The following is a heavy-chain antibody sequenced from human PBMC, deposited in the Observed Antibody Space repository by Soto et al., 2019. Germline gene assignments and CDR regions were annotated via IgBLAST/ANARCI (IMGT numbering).Heavy chain of an antibody. CDR2: IWYDGSNK. V-gene: IGHV3-33*01. CDR1: GFTFSSYG. Sequence: HPGGSLRLSCAASGFTFSSYGMHWVRQAPGKGLEWVAVIWYDGSNKYYADSVKGRFTISRDNSKNTLYLQMNSLRAEDTAVYYCARGDYYYDSSGDQFFDYWGQGTLVTVSS. CDR3: ARGDYYYDSSGDQFFDY. J-gene: IGHJ4*02. D-gene: IGHD3-22*01.